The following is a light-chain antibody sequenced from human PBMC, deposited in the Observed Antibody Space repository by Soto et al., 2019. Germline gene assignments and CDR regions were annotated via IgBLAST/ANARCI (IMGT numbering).Light chain of an antibody. J-gene: IGKJ1*01. V-gene: IGKV3-20*01. CDR2: GAS. CDR3: QQYAASPRT. Sequence: EIVLTQSPGTLSLSPRERATLSCRASQSVSNAYLAWYQHKVGQSPRLLIYGASNRAPGIPDRFSGSGSGTGFTLAISRLEPEDVAVYYCQQYAASPRTFGQGTQVEVK. CDR1: QSVSNAY.